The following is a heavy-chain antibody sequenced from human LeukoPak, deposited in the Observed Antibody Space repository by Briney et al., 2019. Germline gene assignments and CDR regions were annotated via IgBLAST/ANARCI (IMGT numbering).Heavy chain of an antibody. CDR1: GGSISSYY. CDR2: IYYSGST. J-gene: IGHJ4*02. Sequence: SETLSLTCTVSGGSISSYYWSWIRQPPGKGLEWLGYIYYSGSTNYNPSLKSRVTISVDTSKNQFSLKLSSVTAADTAVYYCARASEDSSSWPVDYWGQGTLVTVSS. D-gene: IGHD6-13*01. V-gene: IGHV4-59*01. CDR3: ARASEDSSSWPVDY.